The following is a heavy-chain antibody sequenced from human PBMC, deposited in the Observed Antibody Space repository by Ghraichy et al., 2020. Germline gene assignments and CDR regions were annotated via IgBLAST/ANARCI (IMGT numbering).Heavy chain of an antibody. CDR3: ARDIVVVPAAIKDYYYYGMDV. Sequence: GESLNISCAASGFTFSSYSMNWVRQAPGKGLEWVSSISSSSSYIYYADSVKGRFTISRDNAKNSLYLQMNSLRAEDTAVYYCARDIVVVPAAIKDYYYYGMDVWGQGTTVTVSS. V-gene: IGHV3-21*01. J-gene: IGHJ6*02. CDR2: ISSSSSYI. CDR1: GFTFSSYS. D-gene: IGHD2-2*01.